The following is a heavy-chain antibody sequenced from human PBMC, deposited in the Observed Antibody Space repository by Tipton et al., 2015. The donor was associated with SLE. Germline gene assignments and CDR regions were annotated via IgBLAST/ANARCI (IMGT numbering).Heavy chain of an antibody. V-gene: IGHV4-34*01. D-gene: IGHD4-17*01. CDR1: GGAFRGDY. CDR2: INHSGST. Sequence: TLSLTCAVYGGAFRGDYRRWGRPAPGKGVGGVGEINHSGSTNYNPSLKRRVTISVDTSKNQFSLKLTSLTAADTAVYYCARGLYGDEPGYWGQGTLVTVSS. J-gene: IGHJ4*02. CDR3: ARGLYGDEPGY.